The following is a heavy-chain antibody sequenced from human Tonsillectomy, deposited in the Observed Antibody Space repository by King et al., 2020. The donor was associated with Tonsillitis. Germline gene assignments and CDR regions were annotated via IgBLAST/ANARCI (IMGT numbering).Heavy chain of an antibody. V-gene: IGHV4-4*07. CDR3: ARYTADWFDP. D-gene: IGHD2-2*02. Sequence: QLQESGPGLVKPSETLSLTCTVSGGSINYYYWTWIRQPAGKGLEWIGRIYTTGSTNYNPSLMSRVTMSVDTSKNQFSLKLGSVTAADTAVYYCARYTADWFDPWGQGSLVTVSS. CDR2: IYTTGST. J-gene: IGHJ5*02. CDR1: GGSINYYY.